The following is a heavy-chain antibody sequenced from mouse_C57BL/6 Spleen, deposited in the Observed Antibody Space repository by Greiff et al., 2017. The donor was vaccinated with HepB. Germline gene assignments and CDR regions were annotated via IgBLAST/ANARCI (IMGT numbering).Heavy chain of an antibody. CDR2: INPNYGTT. CDR1: GYSFTDYN. D-gene: IGHD1-1*01. J-gene: IGHJ2*01. CDR3: ARFHYGSSSYYFDY. Sequence: VHVKQSGPELVKPGASVKISCKASGYSFTDYNMNWVKQSNGKSLEWIGVINPNYGTTSYNQKFKGKATLTVDQSSSTAYMQLNSLTSADSAVYYCARFHYGSSSYYFDYWGQGTTLTVSS. V-gene: IGHV1-39*01.